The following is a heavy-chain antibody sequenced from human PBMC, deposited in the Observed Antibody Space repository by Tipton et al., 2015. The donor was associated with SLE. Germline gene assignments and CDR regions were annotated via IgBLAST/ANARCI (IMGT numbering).Heavy chain of an antibody. Sequence: QLVQSGAEVKKPGASVKVSCKTSGYTFVTYGISWVRQAPGQGLEWMGWISAYNGNTKFAQKYQGRVTMTTDTSTSTAYLELRSLRFDDTAVYYCAREWGGYRGQGWLGPWGQGTLVTVSS. CDR3: AREWGGYRGQGWLGP. CDR1: GYTFVTYG. J-gene: IGHJ5*02. D-gene: IGHD5-12*01. V-gene: IGHV1-18*01. CDR2: ISAYNGNT.